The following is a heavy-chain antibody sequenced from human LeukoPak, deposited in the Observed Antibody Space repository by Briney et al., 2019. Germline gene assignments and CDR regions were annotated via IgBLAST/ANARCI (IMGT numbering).Heavy chain of an antibody. CDR3: ASGRGYGSGSSDWFDP. V-gene: IGHV3-23*01. D-gene: IGHD3-10*01. Sequence: PGGSLRLSCAASGFTFSSYAMSWVRQAPGKGLEWVSVISGSGGSTNHADSVKGRFTISRDNSKNTLYLQMNSLRAEDTAVYYCASGRGYGSGSSDWFDPWGQGTLVTVSS. CDR1: GFTFSSYA. CDR2: ISGSGGST. J-gene: IGHJ5*02.